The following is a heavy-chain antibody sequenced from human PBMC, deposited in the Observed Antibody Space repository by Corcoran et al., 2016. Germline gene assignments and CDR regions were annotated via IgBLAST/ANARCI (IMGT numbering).Heavy chain of an antibody. V-gene: IGHV4-39*01. Sequence: QLQLQESGPGLVKPSETLSLTCTVSGGSISSSSYYWGWIRQPPGKGLEWIGSIYYSGSTYYNPSLKSRVTISVDTSKNQFALKLSSVTAAETAVYYCARHTLVRFGYSSGGAWFDPWGQGTLVTVSS. CDR2: IYYSGST. CDR1: GGSISSSSYY. J-gene: IGHJ5*02. CDR3: ARHTLVRFGYSSGGAWFDP. D-gene: IGHD6-19*01.